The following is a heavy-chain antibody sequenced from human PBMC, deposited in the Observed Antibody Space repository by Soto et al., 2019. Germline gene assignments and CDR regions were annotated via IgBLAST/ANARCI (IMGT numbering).Heavy chain of an antibody. CDR3: ARSASGKLDYYYGMDV. CDR1: GYSFTSYW. V-gene: IGHV5-51*01. J-gene: IGHJ6*02. D-gene: IGHD6-13*01. Sequence: PGESLKISCKGSGYSFTSYWIGWVRQMPGKGLEWMGIIYPGDSDTRYSPSFQGQVTISADKSISTAYLQWSSLKASDTAMYYCARSASGKLDYYYGMDVWGQGTTVTVSS. CDR2: IYPGDSDT.